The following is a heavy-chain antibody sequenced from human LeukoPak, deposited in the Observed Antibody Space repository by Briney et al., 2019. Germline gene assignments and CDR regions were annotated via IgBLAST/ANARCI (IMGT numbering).Heavy chain of an antibody. J-gene: IGHJ4*02. V-gene: IGHV3-53*01. CDR1: GFTVSSNY. Sequence: PGGSLRLSCAASGFTVSSNYMSWVRQAPGKGLEWVSVIYSGGSTYYADSVKGRFTISRDNAKNSLYLQMNSLRAEDTAVYYCARATGYDATFDYWGQGTLVTVSS. D-gene: IGHD6-13*01. CDR2: IYSGGST. CDR3: ARATGYDATFDY.